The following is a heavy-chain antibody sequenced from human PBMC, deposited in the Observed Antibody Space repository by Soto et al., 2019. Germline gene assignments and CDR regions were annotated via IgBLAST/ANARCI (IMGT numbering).Heavy chain of an antibody. D-gene: IGHD6-19*01. J-gene: IGHJ5*02. CDR1: GFTFSDYY. V-gene: IGHV3-11*01. CDR2: IRHSSTSI. Sequence: PGGSLRLSCVGSGFTFSDYYMSWIRQAPGKGLEWVSYIRHSSTSIYYADSVKGRFTISRDNAKSSLYLQMNSLRADDTAVYYCARNQMTEAAWFEPWGQGTLVTVSS. CDR3: ARNQMTEAAWFEP.